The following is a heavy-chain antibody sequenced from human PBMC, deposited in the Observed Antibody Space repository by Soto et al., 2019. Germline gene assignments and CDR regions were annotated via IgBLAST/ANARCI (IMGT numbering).Heavy chain of an antibody. D-gene: IGHD3-22*01. Sequence: QVHLVQSGAEVKKPGSSVKVSCKASGGTFSSYAISWVRQAPGQGLEWMGGIIPIFGTANYAQKFQGRVTITADDSTSTAYMELSSLRSEDTAIYYCARPTRYYYDTSDQSAWFDPWGQGTLVTVSS. CDR2: IIPIFGTA. CDR3: ARPTRYYYDTSDQSAWFDP. CDR1: GGTFSSYA. V-gene: IGHV1-69*12. J-gene: IGHJ5*02.